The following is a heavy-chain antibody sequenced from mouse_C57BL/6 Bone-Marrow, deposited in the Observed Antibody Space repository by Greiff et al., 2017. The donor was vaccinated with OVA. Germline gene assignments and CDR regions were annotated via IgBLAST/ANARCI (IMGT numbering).Heavy chain of an antibody. Sequence: VQLQQSGAELVRPGASVTLSCKASGYTFTDYEMHWVKQTPVHGLEWIGAIDPETGGTAYNQKFKGKAILTANKSSSTAYMELRSLTSEDSAVYYCTRYGAHWAPLAYWGQGTLVTVSA. V-gene: IGHV1-15*01. D-gene: IGHD4-1*01. CDR1: GYTFTDYE. CDR2: IDPETGGT. J-gene: IGHJ3*01. CDR3: TRYGAHWAPLAY.